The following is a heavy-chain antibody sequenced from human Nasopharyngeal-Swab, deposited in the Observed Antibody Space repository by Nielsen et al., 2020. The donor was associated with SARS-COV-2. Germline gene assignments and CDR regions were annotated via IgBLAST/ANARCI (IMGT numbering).Heavy chain of an antibody. CDR3: STLVTTYFDY. CDR2: IKSKTDGGTT. J-gene: IGHJ4*02. Sequence: GGSLRLSCAASEFTFNNAWMSWVRQAPGKGLEWVGRIKSKTDGGTTDYAAPVKGRFSISRDDSKHTLYLQMNSLKTEDTAVYYCSTLVTTYFDYWGQGTLVTVSS. V-gene: IGHV3-15*01. D-gene: IGHD4-23*01. CDR1: EFTFNNAW.